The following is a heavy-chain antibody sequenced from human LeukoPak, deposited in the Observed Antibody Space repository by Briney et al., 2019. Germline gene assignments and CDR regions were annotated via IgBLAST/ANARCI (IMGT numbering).Heavy chain of an antibody. J-gene: IGHJ6*02. V-gene: IGHV5-10-1*01. D-gene: IGHD5-24*01. CDR3: ARRQREMATTTEYYYYYGMDV. CDR1: GYSFTSYW. Sequence: ESLKISCKGSGYSFTSYWINWVRQMPGKGLEWMGRVDPSDSNTNYSPSFQGRVTISADKTISTAYLQWSSLKASDTAMYYCARRQREMATTTEYYYYYGMDVWGQGTTVTVSS. CDR2: VDPSDSNT.